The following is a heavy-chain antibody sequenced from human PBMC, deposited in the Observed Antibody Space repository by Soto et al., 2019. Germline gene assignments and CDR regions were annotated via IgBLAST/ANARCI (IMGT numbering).Heavy chain of an antibody. CDR3: ASHWGATVDY. Sequence: PGGSLRLSCAASGFTFSSYGMHWVRQAPGKGLEWVAVISYDGSNKYYADSVKGRFTISRDNSKNTLYLQMNSLRAGDTAVYYCASHWGATVDYWGQGTLVTVSS. D-gene: IGHD1-26*01. CDR2: ISYDGSNK. J-gene: IGHJ4*02. V-gene: IGHV3-30*03. CDR1: GFTFSSYG.